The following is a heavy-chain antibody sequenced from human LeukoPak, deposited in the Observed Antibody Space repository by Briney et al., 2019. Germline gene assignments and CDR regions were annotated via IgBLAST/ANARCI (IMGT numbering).Heavy chain of an antibody. J-gene: IGHJ4*02. CDR1: GFTFSNYG. D-gene: IGHD2-15*01. V-gene: IGHV3-23*01. CDR2: ISGSGGST. Sequence: GGSLRLSCAASGFTFSNYGMHWVRQAPGKGLEWVSAISGSGGSTYYADSVKGRFTISRDNSKNTLYLQMNSLRAEDTAVYYCAKDMPYCSGGSCYFEGFDYWGQGTLVTVSS. CDR3: AKDMPYCSGGSCYFEGFDY.